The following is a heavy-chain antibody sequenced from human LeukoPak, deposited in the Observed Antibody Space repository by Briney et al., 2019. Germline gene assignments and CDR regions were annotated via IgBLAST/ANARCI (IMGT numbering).Heavy chain of an antibody. V-gene: IGHV4-59*12. CDR1: GGSISSYY. Sequence: SETLSLTCTVSGGSISSYYWSWIRQPPGKGLEWIGYIYYSGSTNYNPSLKSRVTISVDPSKNQFSLKLSSVTAADTAVYYCARKVGGSGELWYWGQGTLVTVSS. D-gene: IGHD3-10*01. J-gene: IGHJ4*02. CDR2: IYYSGST. CDR3: ARKVGGSGELWY.